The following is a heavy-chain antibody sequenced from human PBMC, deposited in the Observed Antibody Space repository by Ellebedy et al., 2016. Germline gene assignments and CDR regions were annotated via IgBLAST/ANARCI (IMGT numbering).Heavy chain of an antibody. CDR1: GGSFSGYY. CDR2: INHSGST. J-gene: IGHJ4*02. CDR3: ARDASPDSFAGGYAGP. D-gene: IGHD2-2*01. Sequence: SETLSLTXAVYGGSFSGYYWSWIRQPPGKGLEWIGEINHSGSTNYNPSLKSRVTISVDTSKNQFSLKLSSVTAADTAVYYCARDASPDSFAGGYAGPWGQGTLVTVSS. V-gene: IGHV4-34*01.